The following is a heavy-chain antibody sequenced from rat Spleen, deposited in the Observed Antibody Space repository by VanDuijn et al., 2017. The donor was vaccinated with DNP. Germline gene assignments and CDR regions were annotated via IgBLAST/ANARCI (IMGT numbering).Heavy chain of an antibody. CDR3: ATSDSYGFAY. D-gene: IGHD1-2*01. CDR1: GFTFSNYG. J-gene: IGHJ3*01. CDR2: IIYDGSST. V-gene: IGHV5S10*01. Sequence: EVQLVESGGGLVQPGRSMKLSCAASGFTFSNYGMAWVRQAPKKGLEWVAYIIYDGSSTYYRDSVKGRFTISRDNAKSTLYLQMDSLRSEDTATYYCATSDSYGFAYWGQGTLVTVSS.